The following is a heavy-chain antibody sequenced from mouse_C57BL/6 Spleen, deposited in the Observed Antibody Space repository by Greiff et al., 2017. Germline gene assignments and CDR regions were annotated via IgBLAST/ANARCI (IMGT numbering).Heavy chain of an antibody. CDR2: IYPGSGNT. CDR1: GYSFTSYY. V-gene: IGHV1-66*01. J-gene: IGHJ4*01. Sequence: QVQLQQSGPELVKPGASVKISCKASGYSFTSYYIHWVKQRPGQGLEWIGWIYPGSGNTKYNEKFKGKATLTADTASSTAYMQLSSLTSEDSAVYYCARLDDYDGSYAMDYWGQGTSGTVSS. CDR3: ARLDDYDGSYAMDY. D-gene: IGHD2-4*01.